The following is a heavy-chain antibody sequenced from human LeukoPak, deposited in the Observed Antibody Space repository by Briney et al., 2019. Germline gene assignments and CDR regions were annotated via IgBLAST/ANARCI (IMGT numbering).Heavy chain of an antibody. J-gene: IGHJ4*02. V-gene: IGHV1-69*13. Sequence: SVKVSCKASGDTFSSYAISRVRQAPGQGLEWMGGIVPIFGTANYAQKFQGRVTITADESTSTAYMELSSLRSEDTAVYYCARSKALRLDDIYYWGQGTLVTVSS. CDR1: GDTFSSYA. D-gene: IGHD3-9*01. CDR2: IVPIFGTA. CDR3: ARSKALRLDDIYY.